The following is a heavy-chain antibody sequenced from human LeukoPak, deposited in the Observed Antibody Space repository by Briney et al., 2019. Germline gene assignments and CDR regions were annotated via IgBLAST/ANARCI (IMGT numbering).Heavy chain of an antibody. CDR2: INPNSGGT. CDR1: GYTFTGYY. D-gene: IGHD1-7*01. CDR3: ASNLGGITGTTVYYMDV. Sequence: GASVKVSCKASGYTFTGYYMHWVRQAPGQGLEWMGWINPNSGGTNYAQKFQGRVTMTRDTSISTAYMGLSRLRSDDTAVYYCASNLGGITGTTVYYMDVWGKGTTVTVSS. V-gene: IGHV1-2*02. J-gene: IGHJ6*03.